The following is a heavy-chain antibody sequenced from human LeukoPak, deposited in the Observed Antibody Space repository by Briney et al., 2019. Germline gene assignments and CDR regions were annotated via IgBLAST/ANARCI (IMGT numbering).Heavy chain of an antibody. V-gene: IGHV3-21*01. Sequence: PGGSLRLSCAASGFTFSSYEMNWVRQAPGKGLEWVSSISSSSGYIYYADSVKGRFTISRDNAKNSLYLQMNSLRAKATAVYYCSRAAQLCFGQLHWFDPWGQGTLVTVSS. CDR3: SRAAQLCFGQLHWFDP. CDR2: ISSSSGYI. D-gene: IGHD3-10*01. CDR1: GFTFSSYE. J-gene: IGHJ5*02.